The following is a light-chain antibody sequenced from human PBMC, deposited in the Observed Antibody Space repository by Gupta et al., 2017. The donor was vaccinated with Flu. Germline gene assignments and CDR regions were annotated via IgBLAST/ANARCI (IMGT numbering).Light chain of an antibody. CDR1: QSISNW. V-gene: IGKV1-5*03. CDR2: KAP. J-gene: IGKJ1*01. CDR3: QQYDTYWT. Sequence: VGDRVTITCRASQSISNWLTWYQQKPGKAPKLLIYKAPNLETGVPSRFSGSGSGTEFTLTISSLQPDDFATYYCQQYDTYWTFGQGTKVEIK.